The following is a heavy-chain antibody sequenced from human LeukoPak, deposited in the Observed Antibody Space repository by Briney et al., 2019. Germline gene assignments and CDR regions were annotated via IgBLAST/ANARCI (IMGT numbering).Heavy chain of an antibody. D-gene: IGHD6-13*01. V-gene: IGHV4-34*01. J-gene: IGHJ5*02. CDR1: GGSISSYY. Sequence: SETLSLTCTVSGGSISSYYWSWIRQPPGKGLEWIGEINHSGSTNYNPSLKSRVTISVDTSKNQFSLKLSSVTAADTAVYYCARGPGLAAAGTVTRGWFDPWGQGTLVTVSS. CDR2: INHSGST. CDR3: ARGPGLAAAGTVTRGWFDP.